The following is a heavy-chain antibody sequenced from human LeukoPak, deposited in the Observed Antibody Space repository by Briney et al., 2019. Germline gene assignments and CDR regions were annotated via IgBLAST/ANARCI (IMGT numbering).Heavy chain of an antibody. CDR3: ARDLYYYDSSGYPEY. V-gene: IGHV3-30*04. Sequence: SGGSLRLSCAASGFTFSGYAMHWVRQAPGKGLEWVALISYDGSNKYYAESVKGRFTISRDNSKNTLYLQMNSLRAEDTAVYYCARDLYYYDSSGYPEYWGQGTLVTVSS. CDR1: GFTFSGYA. J-gene: IGHJ4*02. CDR2: ISYDGSNK. D-gene: IGHD3-22*01.